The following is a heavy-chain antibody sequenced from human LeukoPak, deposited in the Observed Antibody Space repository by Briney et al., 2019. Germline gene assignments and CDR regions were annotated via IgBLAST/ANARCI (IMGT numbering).Heavy chain of an antibody. J-gene: IGHJ6*02. CDR3: ARDYYDSSGRYGMDV. V-gene: IGHV4-59*01. Sequence: SETLSLTCTVSGGSISSYYWSWIRQPPGKGLEWIGYIYYSGSTNYNPSLKSRVTISADTSKNQFSLKLSSVTAADTAVYYCARDYYDSSGRYGMDVWGQGTTVTVSS. CDR1: GGSISSYY. CDR2: IYYSGST. D-gene: IGHD3-22*01.